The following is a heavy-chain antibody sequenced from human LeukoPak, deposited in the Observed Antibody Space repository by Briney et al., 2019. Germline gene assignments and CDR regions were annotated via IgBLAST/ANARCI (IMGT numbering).Heavy chain of an antibody. D-gene: IGHD3-10*01. V-gene: IGHV3-7*01. CDR1: GFTFSNYW. J-gene: IGHJ4*02. CDR3: ARDYIWFGESNAFDY. CDR2: IKGDESEK. Sequence: PGGSLRLSCAASGFTFSNYWMHWVRQAPGKGLEWVANIKGDESEKYYVDSVKGRFSISRDNAKNSLYLQMNSLRAEDTAVYYCARDYIWFGESNAFDYWGQGTLVTVSS.